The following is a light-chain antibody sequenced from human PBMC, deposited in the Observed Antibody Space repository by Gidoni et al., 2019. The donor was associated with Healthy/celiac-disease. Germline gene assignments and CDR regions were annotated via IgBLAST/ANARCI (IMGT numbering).Light chain of an antibody. J-gene: IGKJ1*01. CDR2: AAS. CDR3: QQSYSTSWT. V-gene: IGKV1-39*01. CDR1: QSISSY. Sequence: IQIPRSPASLAASVGDRVTITCRASQSISSYLHWYQQKPGKAPKLLIYAASSLQSGVPSRFSGSGSGTDFTLTISSLQPEDFATYYCQQSYSTSWTFGQGTKVEIK.